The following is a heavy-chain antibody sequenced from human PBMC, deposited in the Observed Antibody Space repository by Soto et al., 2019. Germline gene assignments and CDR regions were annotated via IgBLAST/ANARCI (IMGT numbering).Heavy chain of an antibody. CDR1: GYTFTGYY. V-gene: IGHV1-2*02. D-gene: IGHD5-18*01. Sequence: ASVRVSCKASGYTFTGYYMHWVRQAPGQGLEWMGWINPNSGGTNYAQKFQGRVTMTRDTSISTAYMELSRLRSDDTAVYYCARELTVDTAMVGHWGQGTLVTVSS. CDR3: ARELTVDTAMVGH. CDR2: INPNSGGT. J-gene: IGHJ4*02.